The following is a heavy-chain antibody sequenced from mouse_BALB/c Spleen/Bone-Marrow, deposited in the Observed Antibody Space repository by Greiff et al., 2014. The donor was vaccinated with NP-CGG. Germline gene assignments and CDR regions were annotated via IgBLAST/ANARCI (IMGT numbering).Heavy chain of an antibody. Sequence: VQLVESGPGLVQPSQSLSITCTVSGFSLTTYGAHWVRQSPGKGLEWLGVIWTGGSTDYNAAFISRLSISKDNSKSQAFFEMNSLQANDTAIYYCARNHRGYYFDYWGQGTTLTVSS. CDR2: IWTGGST. CDR1: GFSLTTYG. CDR3: ARNHRGYYFDY. V-gene: IGHV2-2*02. J-gene: IGHJ2*01. D-gene: IGHD3-1*01.